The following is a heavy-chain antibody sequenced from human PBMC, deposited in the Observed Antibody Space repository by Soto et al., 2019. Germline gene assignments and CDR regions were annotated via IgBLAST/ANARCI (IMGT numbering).Heavy chain of an antibody. CDR3: ARHPGDFWFDP. J-gene: IGHJ5*02. CDR2: INAGIGDT. V-gene: IGHV1-3*01. Sequence: ASVKVSCKASGYTFTSYAMHWVRQAPGQRLEWMGWINAGIGDTQYSQKFQGRVTITRDTSASTAYMELSSLRSEDTAVYYCARHPGDFWFDPWGQGTLVTVSS. CDR1: GYTFTSYA. D-gene: IGHD4-17*01.